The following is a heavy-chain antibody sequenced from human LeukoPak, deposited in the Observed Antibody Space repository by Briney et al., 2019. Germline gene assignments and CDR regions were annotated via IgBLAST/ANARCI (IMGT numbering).Heavy chain of an antibody. CDR1: GGSFSGYY. J-gene: IGHJ4*02. V-gene: IGHV4-34*01. Sequence: PSETLSLTCAVYGGSFSGYYWSWIRQPPGKGLEWIGEINHSGSTNYNPSPKSRVTISVDTSKNQFSLKLSSVTAADTAVYYCARVGYDYVWGSYRLLDYWGQGTLVTVSS. CDR3: ARVGYDYVWGSYRLLDY. CDR2: INHSGST. D-gene: IGHD3-16*02.